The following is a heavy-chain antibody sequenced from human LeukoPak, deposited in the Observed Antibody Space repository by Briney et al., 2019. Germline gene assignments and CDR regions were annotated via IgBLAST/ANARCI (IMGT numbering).Heavy chain of an antibody. CDR2: ISHDGSNK. Sequence: GGSLRLSCAASGFTFSSYAMHWVRQAPGKGLEWVAVISHDGSNKYYADSVKGRFTISRDNSKNTLYLQMNSLRAEDTAVYYCARETILDSSGYYDYWGQGTLVTVSS. D-gene: IGHD3-22*01. CDR1: GFTFSSYA. J-gene: IGHJ4*02. V-gene: IGHV3-30-3*01. CDR3: ARETILDSSGYYDY.